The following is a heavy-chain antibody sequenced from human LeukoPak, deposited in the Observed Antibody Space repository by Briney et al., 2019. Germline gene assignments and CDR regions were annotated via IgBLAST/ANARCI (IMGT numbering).Heavy chain of an antibody. J-gene: IGHJ3*02. V-gene: IGHV3-30*04. Sequence: PGGSLRLSCAASGFTFITYAMHCVRQAPGKGLEWLAVISYDGSNKYYADSVKGRFTISRDNSNNTLYLQMNSLRVEETDVYYCARAGITVIVWNRDDAFDIWGQGTMVTVSS. CDR2: ISYDGSNK. CDR3: ARAGITVIVWNRDDAFDI. CDR1: GFTFITYA. D-gene: IGHD3-22*01.